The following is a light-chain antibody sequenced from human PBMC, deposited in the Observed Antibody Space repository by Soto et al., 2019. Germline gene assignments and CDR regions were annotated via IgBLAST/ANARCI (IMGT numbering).Light chain of an antibody. J-gene: IGKJ5*01. CDR2: AAS. CDR1: QGISSY. V-gene: IGKV1-9*01. CDR3: HQLNSYPHT. Sequence: DIQLTQSPSFLSASVGDRVTITCRASQGISSYLAWYQQIPGKAPNLLIYAASTLQSGVPSRFSGSGSGTEFTLTISSLQPEDFATYYCHQLNSYPHTFGQATRLEMK.